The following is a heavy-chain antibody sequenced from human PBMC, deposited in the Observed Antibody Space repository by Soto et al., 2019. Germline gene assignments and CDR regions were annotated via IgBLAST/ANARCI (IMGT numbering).Heavy chain of an antibody. CDR2: IIPILGIA. Sequence: QVQLVQSGAEVKKPGSSGKVSCKASGGTFSSYTISWVRQAPGQGLEWMGRIIPILGIAKYAQKFQGRVTINGDKCTSTAYTEQSSVRSEDTAVHYCAREAPNRKVHLYDYDYLDVWGKGPKVTVSS. CDR3: AREAPNRKVHLYDYDYLDV. J-gene: IGHJ6*03. V-gene: IGHV1-69*08. CDR1: GGTFSSYT.